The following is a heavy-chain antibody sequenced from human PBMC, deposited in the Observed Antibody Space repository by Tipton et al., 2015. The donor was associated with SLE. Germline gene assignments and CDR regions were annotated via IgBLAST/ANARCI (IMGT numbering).Heavy chain of an antibody. J-gene: IGHJ4*02. D-gene: IGHD3-16*02. V-gene: IGHV7-4-1*02. CDR1: GYNFIGYY. CDR3: ARRHYDYMWGSYRYFFDS. Sequence: QLVQSGAEVKRPGASVKVSCKASGYNFIGYYIHWLRQTPGQGLEWMGWIDTNTGNPTYAQGFTGRFVFSLDTSVNTAYLHINSLKADDTAVYYCARRHYDYMWGSYRYFFDSWGQGTLVTVSS. CDR2: IDTNTGNP.